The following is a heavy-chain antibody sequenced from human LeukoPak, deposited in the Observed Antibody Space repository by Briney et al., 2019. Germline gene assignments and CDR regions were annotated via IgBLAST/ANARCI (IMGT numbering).Heavy chain of an antibody. CDR2: ISYDGYEK. D-gene: IGHD2-15*01. V-gene: IGHV3-30-3*01. CDR1: GFTFGSYS. CDR3: VRGYWSGGSCKSLPYY. Sequence: GGSLRLSCAASGFTFGSYSMHWVRQAPGKGLEWVAVISYDGYEKNYGDSVKGRFTISRENFKSTLFLQMNSLRAEDTAVYYCVRGYWSGGSCKSLPYYWGEGTLVTVSS. J-gene: IGHJ4*02.